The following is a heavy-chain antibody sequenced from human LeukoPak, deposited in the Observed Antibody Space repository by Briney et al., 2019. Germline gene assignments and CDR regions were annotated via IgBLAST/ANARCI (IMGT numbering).Heavy chain of an antibody. J-gene: IGHJ5*02. Sequence: ASVKVSCKASGGTFRSYAISWVRPAPGQGLDWMGGIIPIFGTANYAQKFQGRVTITTDESTSTAYMELSSLRSEDTAVYYCARTPSVPAASGDWFDPWGQGTLVTVSS. V-gene: IGHV1-69*05. CDR2: IIPIFGTA. CDR1: GGTFRSYA. D-gene: IGHD2-2*01. CDR3: ARTPSVPAASGDWFDP.